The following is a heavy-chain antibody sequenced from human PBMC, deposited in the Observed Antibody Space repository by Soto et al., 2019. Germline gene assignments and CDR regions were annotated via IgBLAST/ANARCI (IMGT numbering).Heavy chain of an antibody. Sequence: PGGSLRLSCAASGFTFSSYAMHWVRQAPGKGLEWVAVISYDGSNKYYADSVKGRFTISRDNSKNTLYLQMNSLRAEDTGTYYCAHSPNYYESDDPRRSFEYWGPGTLVTVSS. CDR1: GFTFSSYA. CDR2: ISYDGSNK. CDR3: AHSPNYYESDDPRRSFEY. D-gene: IGHD3-22*01. J-gene: IGHJ4*02. V-gene: IGHV3-30-3*01.